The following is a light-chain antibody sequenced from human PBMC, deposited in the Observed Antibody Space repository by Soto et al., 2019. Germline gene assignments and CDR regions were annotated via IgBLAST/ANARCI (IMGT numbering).Light chain of an antibody. Sequence: QSALTQPASVSGSPGQSITISCTGTSSDVGGYNYVSWYKQHPGKAPKLMIYDVSNRPSGVSNRFSGSKSGNTASRTISGLQAEDEADYYCSSYTSSSTLSVVFGGGTKLTVL. V-gene: IGLV2-14*01. CDR2: DVS. CDR1: SSDVGGYNY. J-gene: IGLJ2*01. CDR3: SSYTSSSTLSVV.